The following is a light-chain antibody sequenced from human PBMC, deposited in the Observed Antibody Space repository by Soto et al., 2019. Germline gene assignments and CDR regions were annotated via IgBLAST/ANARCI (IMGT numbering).Light chain of an antibody. J-gene: IGKJ4*01. CDR3: QHSHSAPLT. Sequence: IQMTQSPSSLSASVGDRVTITCRASQSISSHLNWYQQKPGNAPKLLICAASTLLSGVPSRFSGSGSGTDFTLTISSLQPEDFATYSCQHSHSAPLTFGGGTKVEIK. CDR1: QSISSH. V-gene: IGKV1-39*01. CDR2: AAS.